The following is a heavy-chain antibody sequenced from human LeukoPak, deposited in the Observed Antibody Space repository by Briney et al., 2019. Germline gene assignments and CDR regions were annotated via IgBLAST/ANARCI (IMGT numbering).Heavy chain of an antibody. CDR3: ARIRRGHSGSLCYNH. V-gene: IGHV4-34*01. CDR1: GVSINDYY. D-gene: IGHD3-22*01. Sequence: PSETLSLTCGVFGVSINDYYWSWICQSPGKGLEWIGEISHTEGTRYNPSLESRVTMSVGTSENQLSLKLIFVTAADTAVYYCARIRRGHSGSLCYNHWGLGTLVTVSS. J-gene: IGHJ4*02. CDR2: ISHTEGT.